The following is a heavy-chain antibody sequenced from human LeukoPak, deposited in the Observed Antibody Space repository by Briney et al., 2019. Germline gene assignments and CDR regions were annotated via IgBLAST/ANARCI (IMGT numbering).Heavy chain of an antibody. V-gene: IGHV1-8*01. Sequence: ASVKVSCKASGYTFTSYDINWVRQATGQGLEWMGWMNPNSGNTGYAQKFQGRVTMTRNTSISTAYMELSRPRSEDTAVYYCARFFGMTVAGLFDYWGQGTLVTVSS. D-gene: IGHD6-19*01. CDR2: MNPNSGNT. CDR3: ARFFGMTVAGLFDY. CDR1: GYTFTSYD. J-gene: IGHJ4*02.